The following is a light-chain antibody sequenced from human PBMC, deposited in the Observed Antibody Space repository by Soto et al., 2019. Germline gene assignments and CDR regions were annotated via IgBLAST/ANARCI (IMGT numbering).Light chain of an antibody. V-gene: IGLV2-8*01. Sequence: QSVLTQPPSASGSPGQSVTISCTGTKSDIGVYDFVSWYQHHPGKAPRLIIYEVVQRPSGVPDRFSGSKSGNTASLTVSGLQAAAEADYFCKSYAGSNTYAFGSGTKVTVL. CDR2: EVV. J-gene: IGLJ1*01. CDR1: KSDIGVYDF. CDR3: KSYAGSNTYA.